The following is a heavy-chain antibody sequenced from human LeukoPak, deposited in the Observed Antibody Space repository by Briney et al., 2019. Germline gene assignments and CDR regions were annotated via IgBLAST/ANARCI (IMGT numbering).Heavy chain of an antibody. J-gene: IGHJ4*02. V-gene: IGHV4-59*01. CDR1: GGSISSYY. CDR3: ARESPLGNYCDY. CDR2: IYYSGGT. Sequence: SETLSLTCTVSGGSISSYYWSWIRQPPGKGLEWIGYIYYSGGTNYNPPLKSRVTITVDTYKNQFSLKLSAVTAADTAVYYCARESPLGNYCDYWGQGTLVTVSS. D-gene: IGHD1-26*01.